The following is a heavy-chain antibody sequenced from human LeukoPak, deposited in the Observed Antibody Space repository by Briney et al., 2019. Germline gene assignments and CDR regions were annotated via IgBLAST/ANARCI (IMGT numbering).Heavy chain of an antibody. Sequence: GGSLRLSCGASGFTFSDHWMHWVRQAPGKGLVWVSGIDTDGSTTRYADSVKGRFTISRDNAKNTLYLQMNTLRAEDTAVYYCAGDRPHNWFDPWGQGTLVTVSS. CDR2: IDTDGSTT. CDR3: AGDRPHNWFDP. J-gene: IGHJ5*02. V-gene: IGHV3-74*01. CDR1: GFTFSDHW.